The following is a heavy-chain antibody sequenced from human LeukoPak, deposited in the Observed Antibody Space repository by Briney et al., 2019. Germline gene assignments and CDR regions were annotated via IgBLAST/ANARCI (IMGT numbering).Heavy chain of an antibody. V-gene: IGHV4-39*07. J-gene: IGHJ4*02. CDR2: IYYSGTT. D-gene: IGHD5-12*01. CDR3: ARLGRGHSGYDDYYFDC. Sequence: PSETLSLTCTVSGVSISSSSYYWGWIRQPPGKGLEWTGNIYYSGTTYYNPSLKSRVTISVDTSKNQFSLKLSSVTGADTAVYYCARLGRGHSGYDDYYFDCWGQGTLVTVSS. CDR1: GVSISSSSYY.